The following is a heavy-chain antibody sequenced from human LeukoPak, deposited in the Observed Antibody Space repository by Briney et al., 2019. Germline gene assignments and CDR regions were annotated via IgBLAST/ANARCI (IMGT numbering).Heavy chain of an antibody. CDR2: ITGSGAYT. V-gene: IGHV3-23*01. J-gene: IGHJ4*02. Sequence: GGSLRLSCAASGFTFMTYWMSWVRQAPGKGLEWVSAITGSGAYTDYADSVKGRFTISRDNSKNTIYLQMNSLRAEDTAVYYCAKRSSTSSGYFDLWGRGTLVTVSS. CDR1: GFTFMTYW. D-gene: IGHD3-22*01. CDR3: AKRSSTSSGYFDL.